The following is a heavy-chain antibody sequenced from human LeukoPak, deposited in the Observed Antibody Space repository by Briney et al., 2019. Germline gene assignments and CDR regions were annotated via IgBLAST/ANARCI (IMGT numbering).Heavy chain of an antibody. D-gene: IGHD6-13*01. CDR1: GFTFYIYA. J-gene: IGHJ4*02. Sequence: GGSLRLSCAASGFTFYIYAMHWVRQAPGKGLQWVAVIGDDGSHKDYVDSVKGRFTISRDNSKNTLYLQMNSLTAEDTAVYYCARDSSSCLDYWGQGTLVTVSS. CDR3: ARDSSSCLDY. V-gene: IGHV3-30-3*01. CDR2: IGDDGSHK.